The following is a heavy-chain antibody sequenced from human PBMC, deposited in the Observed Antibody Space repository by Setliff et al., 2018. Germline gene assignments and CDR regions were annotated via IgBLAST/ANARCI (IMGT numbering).Heavy chain of an antibody. CDR2: ICPGDSDT. J-gene: IGHJ3*02. D-gene: IGHD6-19*01. CDR1: GYSFTSYW. V-gene: IGHV5-51*01. Sequence: GESLKISCKGSGYSFTSYWIAWVRQMPGKGLEWMGIICPGDSDTRYSPSFQGQVTISADKSISTAYLQWSSLKASDTAMYYCARQAVAGSDAFDIWGQGTMVTVSS. CDR3: ARQAVAGSDAFDI.